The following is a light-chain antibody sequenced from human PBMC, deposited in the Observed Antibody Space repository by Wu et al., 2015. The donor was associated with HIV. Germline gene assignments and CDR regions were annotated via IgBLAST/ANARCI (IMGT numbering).Light chain of an antibody. CDR3: QQYVSSPT. J-gene: IGKJ5*01. V-gene: IGKV3-11*01. Sequence: EIELTQSPGTLSLSPGQRATLSCRASDSIGDYLAWYQQKPGQAPKLLIYDASIRATGIPARFSGSRSGTDFTLTISSLEPEDSAVYFCQQYVSSPTFGQGTRLEIK. CDR2: DAS. CDR1: DSIGDY.